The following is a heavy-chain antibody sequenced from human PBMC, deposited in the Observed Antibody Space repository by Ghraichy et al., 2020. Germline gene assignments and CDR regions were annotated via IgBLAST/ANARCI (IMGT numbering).Heavy chain of an antibody. Sequence: SLRLSCVASGFTFSDYAMHWVRQAPGKGLEWVAVISYDGSNKYYADSVKGRFTISRDHSKNTLYLQMNSLRPEDTAVYYCATYKYCSGGSCFDYWGQGTLVTVSS. D-gene: IGHD2-15*01. J-gene: IGHJ4*02. CDR3: ATYKYCSGGSCFDY. CDR1: GFTFSDYA. V-gene: IGHV3-30-3*01. CDR2: ISYDGSNK.